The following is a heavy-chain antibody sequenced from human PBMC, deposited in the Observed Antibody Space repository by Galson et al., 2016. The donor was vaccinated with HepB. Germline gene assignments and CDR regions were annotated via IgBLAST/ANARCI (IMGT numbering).Heavy chain of an antibody. V-gene: IGHV3-30*18. CDR2: ISYDGSKR. D-gene: IGHD2-21*01. Sequence: SLRLSCAASGFTFVNYGMHWVRQTPGKGLEWVAFISYDGSKRYYADSVEGRLTLTRDNSKNTVYLQMNSLRPEDTAVYHCAKDGILVARKGENFQFWGQGTLVTVSS. CDR3: AKDGILVARKGENFQF. J-gene: IGHJ1*01. CDR1: GFTFVNYG.